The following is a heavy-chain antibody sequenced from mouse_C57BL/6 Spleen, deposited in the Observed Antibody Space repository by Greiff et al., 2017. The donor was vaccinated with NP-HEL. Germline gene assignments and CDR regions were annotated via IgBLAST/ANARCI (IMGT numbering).Heavy chain of an antibody. CDR2: IYPGSGNT. V-gene: IGHV1-76*01. CDR1: GYTFTDYY. J-gene: IGHJ3*01. D-gene: IGHD2-4*01. CDR3: ARSSKIYDYGGWFAY. Sequence: VNLVESGAELVRPGASVKLSCKASGYTFTDYYINWVKQRPGQGLEWIARIYPGSGNTYYNEKFKGKATLTAEKSSSTAYMQLSSLTSEDSAVYFCARSSKIYDYGGWFAYWGQGTLVTVSA.